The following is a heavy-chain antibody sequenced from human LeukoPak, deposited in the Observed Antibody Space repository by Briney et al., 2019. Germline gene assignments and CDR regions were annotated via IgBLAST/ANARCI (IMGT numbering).Heavy chain of an antibody. D-gene: IGHD6-19*01. CDR1: GYTFTGYY. CDR3: ARDTSSGWYGVDY. J-gene: IGHJ4*02. CDR2: INPNSGGT. Sequence: ASVKVSCKASGYTFTGYYIHWVRQAPGQGLEWMGRINPNSGGTNYAQKFQGRVTMTRDTSISTALMELSRLTSDDTAVYYCARDTSSGWYGVDYRGQGTLVTVSS. V-gene: IGHV1-2*06.